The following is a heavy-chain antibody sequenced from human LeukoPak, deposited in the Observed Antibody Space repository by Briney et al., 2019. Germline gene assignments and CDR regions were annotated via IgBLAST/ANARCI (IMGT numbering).Heavy chain of an antibody. V-gene: IGHV1-69*13. CDR3: ARGLEWLPIMTYYYYYMDV. D-gene: IGHD3-3*01. CDR2: IIPIFGTA. J-gene: IGHJ6*03. CDR1: RYTFTGYY. Sequence: ASVKVSCKASRYTFTGYYMHWVRQAPGQGLEWMGGIIPIFGTANYAQKFQGRVTITADESTSTAYMELSSLRSEDTAVYYCARGLEWLPIMTYYYYYMDVWGKGTTVTVSS.